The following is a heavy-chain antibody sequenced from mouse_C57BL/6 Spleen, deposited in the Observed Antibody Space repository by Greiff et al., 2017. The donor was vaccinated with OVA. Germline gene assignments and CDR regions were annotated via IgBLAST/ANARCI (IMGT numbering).Heavy chain of an antibody. CDR3: ATPAYYSNYGAMDY. V-gene: IGHV2-5*01. D-gene: IGHD2-5*01. J-gene: IGHJ4*01. CDR1: GFSLTSYG. CDR2: IWRGGST. Sequence: QVQLKESGPGLVQPSQSLSITCTVSGFSLTSYGVHWVRQSPGKGLEWLGVIWRGGSTDYNAAFMSRLSITKDNSKSQVFFKMNSLQADDTAIYYCATPAYYSNYGAMDYWGQGTSVTVSS.